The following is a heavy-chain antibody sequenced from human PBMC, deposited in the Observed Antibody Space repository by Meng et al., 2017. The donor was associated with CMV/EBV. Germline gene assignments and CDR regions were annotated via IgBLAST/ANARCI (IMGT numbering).Heavy chain of an antibody. Sequence: GESLKISCAASGFTFSSYAMHWVRQAPGKGLEWVAVISYDGSNKYYADSVKGRFTISRDNSKNTPYLQMNSLRAEDTAVYYCARDLCGYCSSAPIDPWGQGTLVTVSS. CDR1: GFTFSSYA. D-gene: IGHD2-2*03. J-gene: IGHJ5*02. CDR3: ARDLCGYCSSAPIDP. CDR2: ISYDGSNK. V-gene: IGHV3-30-3*01.